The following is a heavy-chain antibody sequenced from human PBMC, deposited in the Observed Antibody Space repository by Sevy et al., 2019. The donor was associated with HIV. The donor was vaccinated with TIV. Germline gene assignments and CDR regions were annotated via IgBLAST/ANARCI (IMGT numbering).Heavy chain of an antibody. J-gene: IGHJ6*02. Sequence: GSLRLSCVASGFTVSNYAMHWVRQAPGKGLEWVAVISYDGSHKCYADSVKGRFTISRDNSKNRLDLQMHSLRADDTAVYYCVRDSRSTLIVVVEVGGMDVWGQGTTVTVSS. CDR2: ISYDGSHK. CDR3: VRDSRSTLIVVVEVGGMDV. D-gene: IGHD3-22*01. V-gene: IGHV3-30-3*01. CDR1: GFTVSNYA.